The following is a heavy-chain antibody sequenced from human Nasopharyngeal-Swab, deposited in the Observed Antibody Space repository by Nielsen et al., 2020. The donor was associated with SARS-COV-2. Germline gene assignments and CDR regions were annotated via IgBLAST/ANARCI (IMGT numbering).Heavy chain of an antibody. CDR2: IYPGDSDT. J-gene: IGHJ4*02. V-gene: IGHV5-51*01. D-gene: IGHD3-16*01. Sequence: VRQMPGKGLAWMGIIYPGDSDTRYSPSFQGQVPISADKSISTAYLQWSSLKASDTAMYYCADPAGGGYFDYWGQGTLVTVSS. CDR3: ADPAGGGYFDY.